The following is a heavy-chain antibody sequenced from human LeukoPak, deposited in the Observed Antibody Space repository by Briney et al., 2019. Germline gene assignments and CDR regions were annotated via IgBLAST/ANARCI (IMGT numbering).Heavy chain of an antibody. D-gene: IGHD3-3*01. V-gene: IGHV4-39*01. CDR1: GAIIKREGFN. CDR2: IFYNGNT. CDR3: TRRPKEPGFWSGYVDS. Sequence: SETLSLTCSVSGAIIKREGFNWDWLRQPPGKGLEYIGSIFYNGNTYYNPSLESRVTISVDTSKNQFSLNLYSVTAADTAVYYCTRRPKEPGFWSGYVDSWGQGTLVTVSS. J-gene: IGHJ4*02.